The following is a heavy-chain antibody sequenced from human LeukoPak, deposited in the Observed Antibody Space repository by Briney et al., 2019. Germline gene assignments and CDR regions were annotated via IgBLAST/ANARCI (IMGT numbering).Heavy chain of an antibody. CDR1: GFTFSSYW. J-gene: IGHJ4*02. CDR2: VDSDGNTA. CDR3: ARLSGKTYPGDY. D-gene: IGHD1-26*01. V-gene: IGHV3-74*01. Sequence: GGTLRLSCSVSGFTFSSYWMHWVRQAPGKGLVWVSRVDSDGNTATYADSVKGRFTISRDNAKNTLYLQMNSLRAEDTAVYYCARLSGKTYPGDYWGQGTLVTVSS.